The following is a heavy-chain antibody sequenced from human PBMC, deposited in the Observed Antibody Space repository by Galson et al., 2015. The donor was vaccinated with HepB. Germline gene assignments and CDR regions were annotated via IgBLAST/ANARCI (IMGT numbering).Heavy chain of an antibody. CDR1: GYTFTGYY. Sequence: SVKVSCKASGYTFTGYYIHWVRQAPGQGLEWMGRINPNSGGTNYAQKFQGRVTMTRDTSISTAYMELSRLRSDDTAVYFCARVIGSSSYLTYSYYYYMDVWGKGTTVTVSS. J-gene: IGHJ6*03. CDR3: ARVIGSSSYLTYSYYYYMDV. D-gene: IGHD3-22*01. CDR2: INPNSGGT. V-gene: IGHV1-2*06.